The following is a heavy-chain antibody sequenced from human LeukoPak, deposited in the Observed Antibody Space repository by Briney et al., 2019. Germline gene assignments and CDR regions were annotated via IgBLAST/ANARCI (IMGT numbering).Heavy chain of an antibody. V-gene: IGHV4-39*07. CDR2: IYYSGST. CDR1: GGSISSSSYY. J-gene: IGHJ4*02. Sequence: SETLSLTCTVSGGSISSSSYYWGWIRQPPGKGLEWIGSIYYSGSTYYSPSLTSRVTLSADTSKNQFSLKLNSVTAADSAIYYCARDYSGYEFDYWGQGTLVTVSS. CDR3: ARDYSGYEFDY. D-gene: IGHD5-12*01.